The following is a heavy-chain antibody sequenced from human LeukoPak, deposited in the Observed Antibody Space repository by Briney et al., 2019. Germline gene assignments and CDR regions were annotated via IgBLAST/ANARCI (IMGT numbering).Heavy chain of an antibody. CDR3: ARRIRYGVYDLNY. D-gene: IGHD5/OR15-5a*01. Sequence: ASVKVSCKASGYTFTSYAMHWVRQAPGQRLEWMGWINAGNGNTKYSQKFQGRVTITRDTSASTAYMELSSLRSEDTAVYYCARRIRYGVYDLNYWGQGTLVTVSS. CDR1: GYTFTSYA. V-gene: IGHV1-3*01. J-gene: IGHJ4*02. CDR2: INAGNGNT.